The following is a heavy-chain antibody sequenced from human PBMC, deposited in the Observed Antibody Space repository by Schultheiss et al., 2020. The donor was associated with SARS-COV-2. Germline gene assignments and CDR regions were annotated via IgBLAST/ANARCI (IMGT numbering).Heavy chain of an antibody. CDR2: ISYDGSNK. CDR1: GFTFSSYG. CDR3: AKVQAATIDS. Sequence: GGSLRLSCAASGFTFSSYGMHWVRQAPGKGLEWVAVISYDGSNKYYADSVKGRFTISRDNSKNTLYLQMNSLRAEDTAVYYCAKVQAATIDSWGQGTLVTVSS. V-gene: IGHV3-30*18. D-gene: IGHD6-25*01. J-gene: IGHJ4*02.